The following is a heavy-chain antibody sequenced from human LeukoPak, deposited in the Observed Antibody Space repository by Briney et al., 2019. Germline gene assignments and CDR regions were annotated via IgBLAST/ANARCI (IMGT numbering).Heavy chain of an antibody. V-gene: IGHV3-7*01. CDR2: VNQGGSET. J-gene: IGHJ4*02. CDR3: VRGGLYHYSGTSGDY. D-gene: IGHD3-16*02. CDR1: GFSFNTYW. Sequence: PGGSLSLSCAASGFSFNTYWMTWVRQAPGKGLEWVANVNQGGSETYYVDSVKGRLIISRDNAKNSMYLQMNSLRAEDTAVYYCVRGGLYHYSGTSGDYWGQGTLVTASS.